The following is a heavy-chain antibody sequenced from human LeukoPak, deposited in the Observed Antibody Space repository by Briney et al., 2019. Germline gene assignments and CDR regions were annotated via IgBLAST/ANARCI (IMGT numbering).Heavy chain of an antibody. Sequence: PGGFLRLSCAASGFTFSSYAMSWVRQAPGKGLEWVSAISGSGGSTYYADSVKGRFTISRDNSKNTLYLQMNSLRAEDTAVYYCAKDQLLLGGSPFDYWGQGTLVTVSS. CDR1: GFTFSSYA. J-gene: IGHJ4*02. CDR2: ISGSGGST. D-gene: IGHD2-15*01. CDR3: AKDQLLLGGSPFDY. V-gene: IGHV3-23*01.